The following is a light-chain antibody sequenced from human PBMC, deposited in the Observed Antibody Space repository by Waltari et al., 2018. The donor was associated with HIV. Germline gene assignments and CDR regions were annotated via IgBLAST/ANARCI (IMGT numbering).Light chain of an antibody. CDR2: AAS. J-gene: IGKJ3*01. V-gene: IGKV1-9*01. CDR1: QGISNS. Sequence: DIQLTQSPSFPSASVGDRVTITCRASQGISNSLAWYQQKPGKAPNLLIYAASTLHSGVPSRFSGSGSGTEFSLTISSLQPEDFATYYCQQLKSYPLTFGPGTEVDIK. CDR3: QQLKSYPLT.